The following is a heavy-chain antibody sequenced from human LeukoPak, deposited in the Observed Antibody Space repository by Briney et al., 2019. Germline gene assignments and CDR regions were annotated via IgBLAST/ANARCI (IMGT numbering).Heavy chain of an antibody. Sequence: GGSLRLSCAASGFTFSSYSMNWVRQAPGKGLEWVSYVSSGSNTIYYAESVKGRFTISRDNAKNSLYLQMNSLRAEDTAVYYCVRAGSGGNPSDPWGQGTLVTVSS. D-gene: IGHD6-19*01. CDR3: VRAGSGGNPSDP. CDR1: GFTFSSYS. V-gene: IGHV3-48*01. J-gene: IGHJ5*02. CDR2: VSSGSNTI.